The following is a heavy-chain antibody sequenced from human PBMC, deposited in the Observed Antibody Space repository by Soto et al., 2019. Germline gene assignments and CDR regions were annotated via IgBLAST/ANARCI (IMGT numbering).Heavy chain of an antibody. V-gene: IGHV3-30*18. Sequence: GGSLRLSCAASGFTFSSYGMHWVRQAPGKGLEWVAVISYDGSNKYYADSVKGRFTISRDNSKNTLYLQMNSLRAEDTAVYYCAKDMYCGGDCYPSPPYYYYYGMDVWGQGTTVTVSS. J-gene: IGHJ6*02. CDR1: GFTFSSYG. CDR2: ISYDGSNK. D-gene: IGHD2-21*02. CDR3: AKDMYCGGDCYPSPPYYYYYGMDV.